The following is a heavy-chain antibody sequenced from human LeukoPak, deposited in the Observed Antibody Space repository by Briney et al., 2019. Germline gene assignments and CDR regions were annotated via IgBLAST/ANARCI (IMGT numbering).Heavy chain of an antibody. J-gene: IGHJ4*02. D-gene: IGHD3-22*01. CDR3: AKGNYYFDSSGYFHFDY. CDR2: ISVSGGST. CDR1: GFTFSTCA. Sequence: GGSLRLSCAASGFTFSTCAMSWVRQAPGKGLEWVSTISVSGGSTYYADSVKGRFTISRDNSKNTLYLQMNSLRAEDTAVYYCAKGNYYFDSSGYFHFDYWGQGTLVTVSS. V-gene: IGHV3-23*01.